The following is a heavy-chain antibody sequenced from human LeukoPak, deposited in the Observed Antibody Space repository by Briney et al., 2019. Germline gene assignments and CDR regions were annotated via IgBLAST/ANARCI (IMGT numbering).Heavy chain of an antibody. CDR1: GFTFSSYG. CDR2: IWYDGSNK. V-gene: IGHV3-33*06. Sequence: GGSLRLSCAASGFTFSSYGMHWVRQAPGKGLERVAVIWYDGSNKYYADSVKGRFTISRDNSKNTLYLQMNSLRAEDTAVYYCAKGGIVVVPAAIVGVSFQHWGQGTLVTVSS. D-gene: IGHD2-2*01. CDR3: AKGGIVVVPAAIVGVSFQH. J-gene: IGHJ1*01.